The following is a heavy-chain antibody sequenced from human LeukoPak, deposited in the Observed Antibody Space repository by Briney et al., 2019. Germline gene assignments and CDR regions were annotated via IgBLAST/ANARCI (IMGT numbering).Heavy chain of an antibody. J-gene: IGHJ4*02. CDR2: ISSSSSYI. Sequence: GGSLRLSCAASGFTFSSYSMNWVRQAPGKGLGWVSSISSSSSYIYYADSVKGRFTISRDNAKNSLYLQMNSLRAEDTAVYYCAGLVIAVACTIDYWGQGTLVTVSS. D-gene: IGHD6-19*01. V-gene: IGHV3-21*01. CDR1: GFTFSSYS. CDR3: AGLVIAVACTIDY.